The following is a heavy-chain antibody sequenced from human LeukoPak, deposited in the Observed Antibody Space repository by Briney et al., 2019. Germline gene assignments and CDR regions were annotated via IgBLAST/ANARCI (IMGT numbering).Heavy chain of an antibody. D-gene: IGHD3-10*01. CDR2: IYYSGST. CDR3: ARGGVWDYYGSVNWFDP. V-gene: IGHV4-30-4*01. J-gene: IGHJ5*02. Sequence: SETLSLTCTVSGGSISSGDYYWSWIRQPPGKGLEWIVYIYYSGSTYYNPSLKSRVTISVDTSKNQFSLKLSSVTAADTAVYYCARGGVWDYYGSVNWFDPGGQGTLVTVSA. CDR1: GGSISSGDYY.